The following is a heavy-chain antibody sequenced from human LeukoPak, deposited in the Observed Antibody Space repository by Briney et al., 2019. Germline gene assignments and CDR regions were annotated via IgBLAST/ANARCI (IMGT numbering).Heavy chain of an antibody. CDR1: GDSISLSFYY. V-gene: IGHV4-39*07. J-gene: IGHJ4*02. Sequence: PSETLSLTCSVSGDSISLSFYYWGWIRQPPGKALEWIGSVYYSGTTSYNPSLKSRVTISVDTSKNQFSLKLSSVTAADTAVYYCARLRRDGYNFDYWGQGTLVTVPS. D-gene: IGHD5-24*01. CDR2: VYYSGTT. CDR3: ARLRRDGYNFDY.